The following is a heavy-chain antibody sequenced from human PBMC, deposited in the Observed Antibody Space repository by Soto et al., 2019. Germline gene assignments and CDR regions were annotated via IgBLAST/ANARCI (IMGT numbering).Heavy chain of an antibody. J-gene: IGHJ6*02. CDR1: GGSISSGGYY. CDR2: IYYSGST. D-gene: IGHD2-15*01. CDR3: ARDLLQLDYYYGMDV. Sequence: SETLSLTCTVSGGSISSGGYYWSWIRQHPGKGLEWIGYIYYSGSTYYNPSLKSRVTISVDTSKNQFSLKLSSVTAADTAVYYCARDLLQLDYYYGMDVWGQGTTVTVSS. V-gene: IGHV4-31*03.